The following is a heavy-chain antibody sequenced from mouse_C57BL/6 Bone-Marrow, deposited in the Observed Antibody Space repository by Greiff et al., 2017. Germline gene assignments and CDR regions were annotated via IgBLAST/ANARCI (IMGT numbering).Heavy chain of an antibody. J-gene: IGHJ4*01. Sequence: QVQLQQPGAELVKPGASVKMSCKASGYTFTSYWITWVKQRPGQGLEWIGNIYPSDSETHYNQKFKDKATLTVDKSSSTAYMQLSSLTSEDSAVYYCAMLFMDYWGQGTSVTVSS. V-gene: IGHV1-61*01. CDR1: GYTFTSYW. CDR2: IYPSDSET. CDR3: AMLFMDY.